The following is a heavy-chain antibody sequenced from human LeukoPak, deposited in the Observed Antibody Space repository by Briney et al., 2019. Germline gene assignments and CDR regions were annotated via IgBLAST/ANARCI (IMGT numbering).Heavy chain of an antibody. J-gene: IGHJ6*03. Sequence: ASVKVSCKASGYTFTSYGISWVRQAPGQGLEWMGWISAYNGNTNYAQKLQGRVTMTTDTSTSTAYMELRSLRSDDTAVYYCARGHCSGGSCYGYYYYYYMDVWGKGTTVTVSS. V-gene: IGHV1-18*01. D-gene: IGHD2-15*01. CDR3: ARGHCSGGSCYGYYYYYYMDV. CDR2: ISAYNGNT. CDR1: GYTFTSYG.